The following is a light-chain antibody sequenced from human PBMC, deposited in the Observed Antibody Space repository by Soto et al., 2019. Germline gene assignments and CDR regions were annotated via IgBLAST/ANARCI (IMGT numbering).Light chain of an antibody. Sequence: DIQMTKSPSSLSASVGDRVTITCRASQGISNYLAWYQQKPGKVPKLLIYAASTLQSGVPSRVSGARSGTNFPLTISSLQPEDFATYYCQKYNSAPPTFGQGNKVEIK. V-gene: IGKV1-27*01. CDR3: QKYNSAPPT. CDR1: QGISNY. J-gene: IGKJ1*01. CDR2: AAS.